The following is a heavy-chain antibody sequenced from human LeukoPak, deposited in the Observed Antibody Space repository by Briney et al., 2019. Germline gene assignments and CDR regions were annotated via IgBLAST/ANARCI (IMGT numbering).Heavy chain of an antibody. Sequence: GGSLRLSCAASGYTFTSYAMHWVRQAPGQRLEWMGWINAGNGNTKYSQKFQGRVTITRDTSASTAYMELSSLRSEDTAVYYCARLDRSESAFDIWGQGTMVTVSS. CDR3: ARLDRSESAFDI. CDR1: GYTFTSYA. CDR2: INAGNGNT. J-gene: IGHJ3*02. D-gene: IGHD6-19*01. V-gene: IGHV1-3*01.